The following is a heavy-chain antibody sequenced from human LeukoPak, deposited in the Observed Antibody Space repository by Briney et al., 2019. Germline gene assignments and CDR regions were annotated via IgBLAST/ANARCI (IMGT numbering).Heavy chain of an antibody. CDR2: IIPILGIA. J-gene: IGHJ6*02. Sequence: GASVKVSCKASGGTFSSYAISWVRQAPGQGLEWMGRIIPILGIANYAQKLQGRVTITADKSTSTAYMELSSLRSEDTAVYYCARALDGSQPAPEAYYYGMDVWGQGTTVTVSS. CDR1: GGTFSSYA. D-gene: IGHD2-2*01. V-gene: IGHV1-69*04. CDR3: ARALDGSQPAPEAYYYGMDV.